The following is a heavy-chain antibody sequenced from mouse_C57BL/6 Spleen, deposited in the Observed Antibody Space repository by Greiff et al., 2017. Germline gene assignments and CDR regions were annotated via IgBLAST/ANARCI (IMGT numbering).Heavy chain of an antibody. CDR1: GFSLTSYG. D-gene: IGHD1-1*01. V-gene: IGHV2-2*01. Sequence: QVQLQQSGPGLVQPSQSLSITCTVSGFSLTSYGVHWVRQSPGKGLEWLGVIWSGGSTDYNAAFISRLSISKDNSKSQVFFKMNSLQADDTAIYYCARKITTVVAGGAMDYWGQGTSVTVSS. CDR2: IWSGGST. J-gene: IGHJ4*01. CDR3: ARKITTVVAGGAMDY.